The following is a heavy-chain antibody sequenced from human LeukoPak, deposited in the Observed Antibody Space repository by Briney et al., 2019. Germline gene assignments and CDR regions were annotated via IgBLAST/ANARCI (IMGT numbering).Heavy chain of an antibody. D-gene: IGHD2-21*01. CDR1: GGTFSSYA. V-gene: IGHV1-8*02. Sequence: ASVKVSCKASGGTFSSYAISWVRQATGQGLEWMGWMNPNSGNTGYAQKFQGRVTMTRNTSISTAYMELSSQRSEDTAVYYCARGAGEDYYYYGMDVWGQGTTVTVSS. J-gene: IGHJ6*02. CDR2: MNPNSGNT. CDR3: ARGAGEDYYYYGMDV.